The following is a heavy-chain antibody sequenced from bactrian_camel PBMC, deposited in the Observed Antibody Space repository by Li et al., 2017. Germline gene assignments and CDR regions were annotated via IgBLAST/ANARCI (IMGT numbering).Heavy chain of an antibody. Sequence: HVQLVESGGGSVQAGGSLRLACVVSGYDPMKYCMGWFRQAPGLEREGVASRDRDGTTDVEPSVKGRFAIAYDNTKNSLYLQMNMMIPEDTGVYFCAAEPCEKSLYGGFWDAREYRYWGQGTQVTVS. CDR2: RDRDGTT. J-gene: IGHJ4*01. CDR3: AAEPCEKSLYGGFWDAREYRY. CDR1: GYDPMKYC. D-gene: IGHD6*01. V-gene: IGHV3S53*01.